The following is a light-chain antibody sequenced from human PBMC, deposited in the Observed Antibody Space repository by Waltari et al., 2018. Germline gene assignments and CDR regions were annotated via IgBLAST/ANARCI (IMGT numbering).Light chain of an antibody. J-gene: IGLJ3*02. CDR2: EDT. Sequence: QSALTQPASVSGSPGQPITISCTGTSSYNLVSWYQQYPGEAPKVVIFEDTKRPSGVSNRFSASKSGNTASPTISGLQAEDEADYYCCSHTGSNTWVFGGGTKVTVL. V-gene: IGLV2-23*01. CDR1: SSYNL. CDR3: CSHTGSNTWV.